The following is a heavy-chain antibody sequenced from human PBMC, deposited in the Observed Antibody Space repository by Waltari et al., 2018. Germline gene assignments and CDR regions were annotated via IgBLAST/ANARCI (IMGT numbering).Heavy chain of an antibody. V-gene: IGHV1-2*06. CDR3: AREYSSNFDY. CDR1: GYTLTGYY. J-gene: IGHJ4*02. Sequence: VKKPGASVKVSCKASGYTLTGYYMHWVRQAPGQGRAWMGRINPNSGGTNYAQKLQGRVTMTRDTSISTAYMELSRLRADDTAVYYCAREYSSNFDYWGQGTLVTVSS. D-gene: IGHD6-13*01. CDR2: INPNSGGT.